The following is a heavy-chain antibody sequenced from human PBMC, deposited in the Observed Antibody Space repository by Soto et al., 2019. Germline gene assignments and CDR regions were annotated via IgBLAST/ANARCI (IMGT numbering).Heavy chain of an antibody. CDR2: IYYSGST. Sequence: TLSLTCTVSGGSISSGDYYWSWIRQPPGKGLEWIGYIYYSGSTYYNPSLKSRVTISVDTSKNQFSLKLSSVTAADTAVYYCARDLFEDSDFWSGTWYYFDYWGQGTLVTVSS. V-gene: IGHV4-30-4*01. CDR1: GGSISSGDYY. D-gene: IGHD3-3*01. CDR3: ARDLFEDSDFWSGTWYYFDY. J-gene: IGHJ4*02.